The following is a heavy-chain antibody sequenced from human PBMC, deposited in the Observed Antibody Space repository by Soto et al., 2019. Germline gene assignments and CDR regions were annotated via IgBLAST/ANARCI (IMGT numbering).Heavy chain of an antibody. J-gene: IGHJ3*01. CDR2: IHPSGQPI. CDR1: GFTFSSSE. D-gene: IGHD1-26*01. Sequence: EVQLVESGGGLVQPGGSLRLSCAVSGFTFSSSEMYWVRQAPGKGLEWISYIHPSGQPIFYADSVKGRFTISRDNANNSLFLQMNSLSAEDTAVHYCARRASRWGQGTMVTVSS. CDR3: ARRASR. V-gene: IGHV3-48*03.